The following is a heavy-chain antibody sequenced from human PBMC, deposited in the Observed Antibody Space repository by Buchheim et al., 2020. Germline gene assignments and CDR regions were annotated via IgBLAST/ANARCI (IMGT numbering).Heavy chain of an antibody. Sequence: EVQLVESGGGLVKPGGSLRLSCAASGFTFSNAWMNWVRQAPGKGLEWVGRIKSKTDGGTTDYAAPVKGRFTISRDDSKNTLYLQMNSLKTEDTAVYDCSVEGGYDFWRGSNNYHFDYWGPGTL. CDR2: IKSKTDGGTT. D-gene: IGHD3-3*01. V-gene: IGHV3-15*07. J-gene: IGHJ4*02. CDR3: SVEGGYDFWRGSNNYHFDY. CDR1: GFTFSNAW.